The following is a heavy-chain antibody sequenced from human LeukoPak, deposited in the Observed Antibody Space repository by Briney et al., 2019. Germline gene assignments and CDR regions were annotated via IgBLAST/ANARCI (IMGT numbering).Heavy chain of an antibody. CDR3: AKVYSYGPKDDF. Sequence: PSETLSLTCAVSGGSLRNYYWSWIRQPPGKGLEWIGEINHSGSINHNPSLKSRVTISIDTSKNQFSLKLTSVTAADTAVYYCAKVYSYGPKDDFWGQGTLVTVSS. CDR1: GGSLRNYY. CDR2: INHSGSI. J-gene: IGHJ4*02. D-gene: IGHD5-18*01. V-gene: IGHV4-34*01.